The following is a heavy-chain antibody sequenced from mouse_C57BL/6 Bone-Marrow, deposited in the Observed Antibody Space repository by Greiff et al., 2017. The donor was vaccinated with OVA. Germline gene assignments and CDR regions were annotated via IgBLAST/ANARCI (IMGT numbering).Heavy chain of an antibody. CDR2: IDPANGDT. V-gene: IGHV14-4*01. J-gene: IGHJ3*01. CDR1: GFNIKDDY. D-gene: IGHD6-1*01. CDR3: TTDESAAY. Sequence: VQLQQSGAELVRPGASVKLSCTASGFNIKDDYMHWVKQRPEQGLEWIGWIDPANGDTEYASKFQGKATITADTSSNTAYLQLSSLTSEDTAVYYCTTDESAAYWGQGTLVTVSA.